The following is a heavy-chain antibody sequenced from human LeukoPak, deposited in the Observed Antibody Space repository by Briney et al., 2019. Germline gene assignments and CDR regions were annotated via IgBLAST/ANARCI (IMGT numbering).Heavy chain of an antibody. Sequence: GASVRVSCKTSGYTFTNFGISWVRQAPGQGLEWMGWNSTYNGNTNYAQKLQGRVTMTTDTSTSTAYMELRSLRSDDTAVYYCARDRLAGALGFWGQGTLVTVSS. V-gene: IGHV1-18*01. CDR1: GYTFTNFG. J-gene: IGHJ4*02. CDR2: NSTYNGNT. CDR3: ARDRLAGALGF. D-gene: IGHD6-19*01.